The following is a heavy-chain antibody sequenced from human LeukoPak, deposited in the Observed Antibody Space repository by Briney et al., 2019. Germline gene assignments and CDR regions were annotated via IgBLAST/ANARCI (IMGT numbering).Heavy chain of an antibody. CDR1: GYSISSGYY. V-gene: IGHV4-38-2*02. CDR2: INHSGST. CDR3: ARGRRVVPFDY. D-gene: IGHD3-3*01. Sequence: SETLSLTCTVSGYSISSGYYWGWIRQPPGKGLEWIGEINHSGSTNYNPSLKSRVTISVDTSKNQFSLKLSSVTAADTAVYYCARGRRVVPFDYWGQGTLVTVSS. J-gene: IGHJ4*02.